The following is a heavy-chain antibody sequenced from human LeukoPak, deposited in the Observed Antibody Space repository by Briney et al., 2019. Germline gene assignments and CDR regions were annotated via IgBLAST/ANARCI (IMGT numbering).Heavy chain of an antibody. D-gene: IGHD2-2*01. Sequence: SETLSLTCTVSGGSISSYYWSWIRQPPGKGLEWIGYVYYSGSTNYNPSLKSRVTISVDTSKNQFSLKLNSVTAADTAVYYCATVPYCSSTSCYGWDWGQGTLVTVSS. V-gene: IGHV4-59*01. J-gene: IGHJ4*02. CDR2: VYYSGST. CDR1: GGSISSYY. CDR3: ATVPYCSSTSCYGWD.